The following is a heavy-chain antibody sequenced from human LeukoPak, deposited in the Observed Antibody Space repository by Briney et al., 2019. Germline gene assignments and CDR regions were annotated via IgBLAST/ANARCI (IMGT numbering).Heavy chain of an antibody. CDR3: AKVFYGDYAGFDY. D-gene: IGHD4-17*01. V-gene: IGHV3-23*01. Sequence: GGSLRLSCAASGFTFSSYAMSWVRQAPGKGLEWVSAISGSGGSTYYADSVKGRFTISRDNSKNTLYLQMNNLRAEDTAVYYCAKVFYGDYAGFDYWGQGTLVTVSS. CDR1: GFTFSSYA. J-gene: IGHJ4*02. CDR2: ISGSGGST.